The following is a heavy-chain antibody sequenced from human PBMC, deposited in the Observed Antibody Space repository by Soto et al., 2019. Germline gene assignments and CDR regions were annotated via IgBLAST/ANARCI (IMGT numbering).Heavy chain of an antibody. CDR1: GGSISSGDYY. D-gene: IGHD2-2*01. CDR3: ARGRYQLLNGSHYYYYGMDV. Sequence: SETLSLTCTVSGGSISSGDYYWSWIRQPPGKGLEWIGYIYYSGSTYYNPSLKSRATISVDTSKNQFSLKLSSVTAADTAVYYCARGRYQLLNGSHYYYYGMDVWGQGATVTVSS. J-gene: IGHJ6*02. V-gene: IGHV4-30-4*01. CDR2: IYYSGST.